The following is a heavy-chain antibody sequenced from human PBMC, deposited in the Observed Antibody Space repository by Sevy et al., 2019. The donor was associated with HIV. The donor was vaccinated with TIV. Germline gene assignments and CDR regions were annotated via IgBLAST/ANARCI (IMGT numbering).Heavy chain of an antibody. V-gene: IGHV3-30-3*01. CDR2: ISYDGSNK. CDR3: ARRFGGYSDAFDI. J-gene: IGHJ3*02. CDR1: GFTFSSYA. D-gene: IGHD3-10*01. Sequence: EGSLRLSCAASGFTFSSYAMHWVRQAPGKGLEWVAVISYDGSNKYYADSVKGRFTISRDNSKNTLYLQMNSLRAEDTAVYYCARRFGGYSDAFDIWGQGTMVTVSS.